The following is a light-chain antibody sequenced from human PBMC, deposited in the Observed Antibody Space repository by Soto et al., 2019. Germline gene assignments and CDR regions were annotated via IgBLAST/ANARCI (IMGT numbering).Light chain of an antibody. CDR3: KSYAGSNTYV. V-gene: IGLV2-8*01. CDR1: KSDIGVYDF. Sequence: QSVLTQPPSASGSPGQSVTISCTGTKSDIGVYDFVSRYQHHPGKAPRLIIYEVVQRPSGVPDRFSSSKSGNTASLTVSGLQAADEADYFCKSYAGSNTYVFGSGTKLTVL. CDR2: EVV. J-gene: IGLJ1*01.